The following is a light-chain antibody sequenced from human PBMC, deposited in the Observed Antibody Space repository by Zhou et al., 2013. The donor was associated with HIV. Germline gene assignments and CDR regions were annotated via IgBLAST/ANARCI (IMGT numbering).Light chain of an antibody. CDR3: QQYNRYPAT. CDR1: QSIDNY. J-gene: IGKJ1*01. Sequence: DIQMTQSPSSLSASVGDRVTISCRASQSIDNYLNWYQQRPGKAPKLLIYSASTVQSGVPSRFGGSGSGTEFTLTISSLQPDDFATYYCQQYNRYPATFGQGTKVEIK. CDR2: SAS. V-gene: IGKV1-16*01.